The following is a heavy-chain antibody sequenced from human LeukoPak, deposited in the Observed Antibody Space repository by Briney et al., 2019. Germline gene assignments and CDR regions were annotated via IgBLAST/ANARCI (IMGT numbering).Heavy chain of an antibody. CDR3: ARRRVGARGAAFDI. CDR2: IYYSGST. D-gene: IGHD1-26*01. CDR1: GGSMSSYY. V-gene: IGHV4-59*08. Sequence: SETLSLACTVSGGSMSSYYWSWIRQPPGKGLEWIGYIYYSGSTNYNPSLKSRVTISVDTSKNQFTLKLSSVTAADTAVYYCARRRVGARGAAFDIWGQGTMVTVSS. J-gene: IGHJ3*02.